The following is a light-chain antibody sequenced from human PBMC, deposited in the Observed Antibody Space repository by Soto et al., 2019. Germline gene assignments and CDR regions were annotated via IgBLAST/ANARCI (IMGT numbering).Light chain of an antibody. CDR3: QHHTNWPLT. V-gene: IGKV3-15*01. CDR2: GAS. J-gene: IGKJ4*01. CDR1: HSVSSR. Sequence: EIVMTQSPATLSVSPGERATLSCRASHSVSSRLAWYQQKPGQAPRLLIYGASTRATGLPARFSGSGSGTEFTLTISSLQSEDFVVYYCQHHTNWPLTFGGGTKVEIK.